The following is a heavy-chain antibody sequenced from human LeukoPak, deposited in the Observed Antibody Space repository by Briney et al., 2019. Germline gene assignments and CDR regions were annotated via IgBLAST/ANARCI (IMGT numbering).Heavy chain of an antibody. J-gene: IGHJ4*02. CDR3: ARGIQLWEAIDY. V-gene: IGHV3-48*03. CDR2: ISSSGSTI. Sequence: PGGSQRLSCAASGFTFSSYEMNWVRQAPGKGLEWVSYISSSGSTIYYADSVKGRFTISRDNAKNSLYLQMNSLRAEDTAVYYCARGIQLWEAIDYWGQGTLVTVSS. D-gene: IGHD5-18*01. CDR1: GFTFSSYE.